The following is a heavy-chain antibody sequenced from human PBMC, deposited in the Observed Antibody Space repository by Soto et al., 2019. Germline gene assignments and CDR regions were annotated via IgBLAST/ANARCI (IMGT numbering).Heavy chain of an antibody. Sequence: SETLSLTCAVYGGSFSGHSWTWIRQSPGKGLEWIGDINHSGRVNYSPPLKSRVTISLDTSKNQFSLTLSAVTAADTAMYYCSTRAYDTNGYYRFDPWGQGTLVTVSS. D-gene: IGHD3-22*01. J-gene: IGHJ5*01. CDR3: STRAYDTNGYYRFDP. V-gene: IGHV4-34*01. CDR2: INHSGRV. CDR1: GGSFSGHS.